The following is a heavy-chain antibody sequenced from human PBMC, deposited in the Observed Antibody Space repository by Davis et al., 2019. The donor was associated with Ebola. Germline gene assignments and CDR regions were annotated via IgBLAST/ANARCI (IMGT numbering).Heavy chain of an antibody. D-gene: IGHD3-9*01. CDR2: IYSGGST. CDR1: GFTFYRYE. J-gene: IGHJ5*02. Sequence: GGSLRLSCAASGFTFYRYEMNWVRQAPGKGLEWVSIIYSGGSTYYADSLMGRFTISRDTSTNTLYLQMNSLRADDTALYYCAKKYDISTFDPWGQGTLVTVSS. CDR3: AKKYDISTFDP. V-gene: IGHV3-53*01.